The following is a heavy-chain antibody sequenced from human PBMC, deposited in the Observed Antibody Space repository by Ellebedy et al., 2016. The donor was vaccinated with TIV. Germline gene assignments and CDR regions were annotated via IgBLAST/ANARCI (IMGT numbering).Heavy chain of an antibody. Sequence: SETLSLTXTVSGGSITSSSHFWGWIRQPPGKGLEWIGSIYYNRRTYYYPSLESRVTMDLDTSKNQFSLNLSSVTAADTAVYYCARGRGSSYDLPLQHWGQGTLVTVSS. J-gene: IGHJ1*01. CDR2: IYYNRRT. V-gene: IGHV4-39*01. CDR3: ARGRGSSYDLPLQH. D-gene: IGHD5-18*01. CDR1: GGSITSSSHF.